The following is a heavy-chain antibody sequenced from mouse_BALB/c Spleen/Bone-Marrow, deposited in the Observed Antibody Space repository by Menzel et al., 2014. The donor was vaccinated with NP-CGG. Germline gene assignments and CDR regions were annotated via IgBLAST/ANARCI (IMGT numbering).Heavy chain of an antibody. V-gene: IGHV3-8*02. Sequence: EVQVVESGPSLVKPSQTLSLTCSVTGDSITSGYWNWIRKFPGNKLEYMGFISHSGGTYYNPSLRSRISITRDTSKNQYYLHLNSVTTEDTATYYCARTHYYGWFDYWGQGTTLTVSS. CDR2: ISHSGGT. D-gene: IGHD1-2*01. J-gene: IGHJ2*01. CDR1: GDSITSGY. CDR3: ARTHYYGWFDY.